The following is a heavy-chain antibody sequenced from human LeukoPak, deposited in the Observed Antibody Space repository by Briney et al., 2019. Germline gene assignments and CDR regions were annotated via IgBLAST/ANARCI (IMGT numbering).Heavy chain of an antibody. J-gene: IGHJ3*02. CDR2: IIPIFGTA. CDR3: ARPAKYSSGWYTAGAFDI. CDR1: GGTFSSYA. V-gene: IGHV1-69*13. Sequence: SVTVSYKDSGGTFSSYAISWVGQAPGQGLEWMGGIIPIFGTANYAQKFQGRVTITADESTSTAYMELSSLRSEDTAVYYCARPAKYSSGWYTAGAFDIWGHGPMVTVSS. D-gene: IGHD6-19*01.